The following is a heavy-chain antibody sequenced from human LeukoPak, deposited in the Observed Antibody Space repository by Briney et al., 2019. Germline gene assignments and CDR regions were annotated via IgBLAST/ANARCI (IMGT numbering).Heavy chain of an antibody. J-gene: IGHJ5*02. D-gene: IGHD2-15*01. CDR3: ARDGGYCSGGSCYSGSWFDP. V-gene: IGHV3-11*05. CDR1: GFTFSDYY. Sequence: KSGGSLRLSCAASGFTFSDYYMSWIRQAPGKGLEWVSYISSGSSYTNYADSVKGRFTISRDNAKNSLYLQMNSLRAEDTAVYYCARDGGYCSGGSCYSGSWFDPWGQGTLVTVSS. CDR2: ISSGSSYT.